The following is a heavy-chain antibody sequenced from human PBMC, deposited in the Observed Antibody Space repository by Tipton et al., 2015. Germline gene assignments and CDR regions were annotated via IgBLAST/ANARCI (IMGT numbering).Heavy chain of an antibody. CDR1: GFTFTNYT. Sequence: GSLRLSCAASGFTFTNYTMKWVRQAPGKGLEWVSSISSTSTYIYYADSVKGRFTISRDNAKNSLYLYMNSLRAEDTAVYYCARGVWSTALVDYWGQGTLVIVSS. CDR2: ISSTSTYI. D-gene: IGHD5-18*01. V-gene: IGHV3-21*01. J-gene: IGHJ4*02. CDR3: ARGVWSTALVDY.